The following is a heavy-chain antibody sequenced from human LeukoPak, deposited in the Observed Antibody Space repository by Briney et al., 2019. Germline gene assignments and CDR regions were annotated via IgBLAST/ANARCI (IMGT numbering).Heavy chain of an antibody. J-gene: IGHJ4*02. D-gene: IGHD3-22*01. CDR1: GFTFSSYA. CDR3: ARWGYDSSSYYYALDY. V-gene: IGHV3-30-3*01. Sequence: PGGSLRLSCAASGFTFSSYAMHWVRQAPGKGLEWVAVISYDGSNKYYADSVKGRFTISRDNSKNTLYLQMNSLRAEDTAVYYCARWGYDSSSYYYALDYWGQGTLVTVSS. CDR2: ISYDGSNK.